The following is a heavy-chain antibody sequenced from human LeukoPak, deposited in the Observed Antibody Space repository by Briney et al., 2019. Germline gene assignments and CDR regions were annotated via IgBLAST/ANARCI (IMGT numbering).Heavy chain of an antibody. CDR3: ARGLAPGGIDV. V-gene: IGHV1-2*06. CDR1: GYTFTGYY. J-gene: IGHJ6*02. Sequence: ASVKVSCKASGYTFTGYYMHWVRRAPGQGLEWMGRINPNSGGTKYAQKFQGRVTMTRDTSINTAYMELSRLRSDDTAVYYCARGLAPGGIDVWGQGTTVTVSS. D-gene: IGHD6-19*01. CDR2: INPNSGGT.